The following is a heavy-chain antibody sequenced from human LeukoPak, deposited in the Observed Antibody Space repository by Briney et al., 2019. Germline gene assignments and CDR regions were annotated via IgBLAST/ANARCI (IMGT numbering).Heavy chain of an antibody. J-gene: IGHJ5*02. CDR3: ARCTTASSGWCNWLDP. V-gene: IGHV3-9*01. Sequence: PGRSLRLSCAASGFTFDDYAMHWVRQAPGKGLEWVSGISWNSGSIGYADSVKGRFTISRDNAKNSLYLQMNSLRAEDTAIYYCARCTTASSGWCNWLDPWGQGTLVTVSS. CDR1: GFTFDDYA. D-gene: IGHD3-22*01. CDR2: ISWNSGSI.